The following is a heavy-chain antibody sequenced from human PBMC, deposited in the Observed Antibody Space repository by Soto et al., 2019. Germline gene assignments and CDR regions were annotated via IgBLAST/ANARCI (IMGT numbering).Heavy chain of an antibody. D-gene: IGHD2-2*02. J-gene: IGHJ6*02. CDR3: AVDIVVVPAAIYYYYGMDV. Sequence: GASVKVSCKASGYTFTGYYMHWVRQAPGQGLEWMGWINPNSGGTNYAQKFQGRVTMTRDTSISTAYMELSRLRSDDTAVYYCAVDIVVVPAAIYYYYGMDVWGQGTTVTVS. CDR1: GYTFTGYY. CDR2: INPNSGGT. V-gene: IGHV1-2*02.